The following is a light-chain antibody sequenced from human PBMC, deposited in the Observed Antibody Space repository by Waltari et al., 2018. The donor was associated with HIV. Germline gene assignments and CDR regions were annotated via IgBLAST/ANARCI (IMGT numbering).Light chain of an antibody. J-gene: IGKJ1*01. Sequence: DIQMTQPPSSVSASVGNRVTINYRASQTIYNHLNWYQHKPGKALKLLIYAASSLQSGVPSRFRGTGSRTDFTLTISSLQPEDFTTYFCQPSRAFGQGTKVEIK. CDR1: QTIYNH. CDR3: QPSRA. CDR2: AAS. V-gene: IGKV1-39*01.